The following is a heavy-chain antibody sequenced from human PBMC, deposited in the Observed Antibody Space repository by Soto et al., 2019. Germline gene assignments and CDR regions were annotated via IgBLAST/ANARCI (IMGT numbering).Heavy chain of an antibody. CDR1: CFTFSVFG. CDR3: AKTITTSGESTGRGALIDN. V-gene: IGHV3-30*18. J-gene: IGHJ4*02. CDR2: VSNDGRSE. Sequence: LRLSCAASCFTFSVFGMHWVRQAPGKGLEWVAVVSNDGRSEHYADSVRGRFTVSRDNSKNTLYLQMNSLRAEDTAVYYCAKTITTSGESTGRGALIDNWGQGAQVTVSP. D-gene: IGHD2-8*02.